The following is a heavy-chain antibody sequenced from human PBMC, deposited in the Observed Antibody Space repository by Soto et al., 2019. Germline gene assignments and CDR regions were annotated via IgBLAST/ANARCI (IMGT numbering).Heavy chain of an antibody. J-gene: IGHJ6*02. V-gene: IGHV3-33*01. CDR1: GGTFSSYA. CDR3: ARDDRHVVPAALSV. D-gene: IGHD2-2*01. CDR2: IRYDGHNK. Sequence: QVQLVQSGAEVKKPGSSVKVSCKASGGTFSSYAISWVRQAPGQGLEWMAVIRYDGHNKYYADSVKGRFTISRDNSKNTLYLQMNSLRAEDTAVYHCARDDRHVVPAALSVWGQGTTVTVSS.